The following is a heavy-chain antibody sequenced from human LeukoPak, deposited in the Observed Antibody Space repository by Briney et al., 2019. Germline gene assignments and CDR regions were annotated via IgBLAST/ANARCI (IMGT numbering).Heavy chain of an antibody. V-gene: IGHV4-4*07. J-gene: IGHJ4*02. CDR2: IYTSGST. CDR3: AGGHYVWGSYRSVPIDY. CDR1: GGSISSSNW. D-gene: IGHD3-16*02. Sequence: SETLSLTCAVSGGSISSSNWWSWVRQPAGKGLEWIGRIYTSGSTNYNPSLKSRVTMSVDTSKNQFSLKLSSVTAADTAVYYCAGGHYVWGSYRSVPIDYWGQGTLVTVSS.